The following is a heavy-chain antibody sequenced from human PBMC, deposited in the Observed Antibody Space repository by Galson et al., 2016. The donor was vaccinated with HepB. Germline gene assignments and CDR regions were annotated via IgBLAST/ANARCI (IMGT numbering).Heavy chain of an antibody. J-gene: IGHJ4*02. D-gene: IGHD4-23*01. CDR2: MTSSGSAI. Sequence: SLRLSCAASGFRFSTYSMNWVRQAPGKGLEWISYMTSSGSAIHYADSVQGRFTISRDNAKNSLFLQMNSLRDEDTAVYYCASGKYYFDFWGQGTPVTVPS. CDR3: ASGKYYFDF. V-gene: IGHV3-48*02. CDR1: GFRFSTYS.